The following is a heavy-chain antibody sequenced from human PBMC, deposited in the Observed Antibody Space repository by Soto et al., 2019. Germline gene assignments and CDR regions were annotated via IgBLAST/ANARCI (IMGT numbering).Heavy chain of an antibody. D-gene: IGHD3-3*01. CDR1: GFTFSSYA. Sequence: ESGGGVVQPGRSLRLSCAASGFTFSSYAMHWVRQAPGKGLEWVAVISYDGSNKYYADSVKGRFTISRDNAKNTLYLQMNSLRAEETAVYYCARDHTIFGVVITNYYYYGMDVWGQGTTVTVSS. V-gene: IGHV3-30-3*01. J-gene: IGHJ6*02. CDR3: ARDHTIFGVVITNYYYYGMDV. CDR2: ISYDGSNK.